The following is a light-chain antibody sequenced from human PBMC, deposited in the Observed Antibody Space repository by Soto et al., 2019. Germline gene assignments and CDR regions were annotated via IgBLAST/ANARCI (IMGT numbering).Light chain of an antibody. Sequence: EIVLTQSPATLSLSPGERAILSCRASQSVSSSYLAWYQQKPGQAPSLLIYGASSRATGIPERFSGSGSGTDFTLTISRLEPEHFAVYYCQQYGRTFGQGTKVDIK. CDR3: QQYGRT. V-gene: IGKV3-20*01. CDR2: GAS. J-gene: IGKJ1*01. CDR1: QSVSSSY.